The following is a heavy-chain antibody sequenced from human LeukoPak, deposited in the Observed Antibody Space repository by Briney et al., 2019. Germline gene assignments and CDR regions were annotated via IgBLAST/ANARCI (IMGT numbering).Heavy chain of an antibody. CDR3: SKDRGYDFWSGYLDY. V-gene: IGHV3-33*06. CDR1: GFTFSSYG. D-gene: IGHD3-3*01. Sequence: GGSLRLSCAASGFTFSSYGMHWVRQAPGKGLEWVSVICYDGSNKYYADSVKGRFTISRDNSKNTTYLQMNSLRADETAVYYCSKDRGYDFWSGYLDYWGQGTLVTVSS. CDR2: ICYDGSNK. J-gene: IGHJ4*02.